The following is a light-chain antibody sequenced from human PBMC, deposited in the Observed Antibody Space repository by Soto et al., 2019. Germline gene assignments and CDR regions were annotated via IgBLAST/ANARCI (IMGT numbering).Light chain of an antibody. V-gene: IGLV2-14*01. CDR2: EVS. J-gene: IGLJ1*01. CDR1: SGDVGGYKY. CDR3: SSYTSSSTGV. Sequence: QSALTQPPSASGSPGQSVTISCTGTSGDVGGYKYVSWYQQHPGKAPKLMIYEVSNRPSGVSNRFSGSKSGNTASLTISGLQAEDEADYYCSSYTSSSTGVFGTGTKLTVL.